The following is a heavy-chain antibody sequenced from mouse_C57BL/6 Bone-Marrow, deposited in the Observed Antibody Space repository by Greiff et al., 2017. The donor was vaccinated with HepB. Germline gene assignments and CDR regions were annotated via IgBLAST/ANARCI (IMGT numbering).Heavy chain of an antibody. Sequence: EVKLEESGGGLVQPGGSMKLSCAASGFTFSDAWMDWVRQSPEKGLEWVAEIRNKANNHATYYAGSVKGRFTISRDDSTSSVYLQMLSLRAEDTCIYYFTREGLRLYFYFGGQGTTLAVSS. CDR3: TREGLRLYFYF. CDR2: IRNKANNHAT. D-gene: IGHD2-4*01. CDR1: GFTFSDAW. V-gene: IGHV6-6*01. J-gene: IGHJ2*01.